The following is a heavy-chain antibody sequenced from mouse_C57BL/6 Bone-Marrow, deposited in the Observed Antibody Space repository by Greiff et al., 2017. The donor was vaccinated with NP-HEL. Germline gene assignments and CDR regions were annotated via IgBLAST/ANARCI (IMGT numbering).Heavy chain of an antibody. D-gene: IGHD1-1*01. J-gene: IGHJ3*01. Sequence: QVQLQQSGAELARPGASVKLSCKASGYTFTSYGISWVKQRTGQGLKWIGEIYPRSGNTYYNEKFKGKATLTADKSSSTAYMELRSLTSEDSAVYFCARPHYGSSPWFAYWGQGTLVTVSA. V-gene: IGHV1-81*01. CDR3: ARPHYGSSPWFAY. CDR2: IYPRSGNT. CDR1: GYTFTSYG.